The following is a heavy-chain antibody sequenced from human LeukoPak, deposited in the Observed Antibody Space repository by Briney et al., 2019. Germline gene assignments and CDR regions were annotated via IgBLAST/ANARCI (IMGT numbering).Heavy chain of an antibody. CDR1: GFIFSTYW. D-gene: IGHD4-17*01. V-gene: IGHV3-74*01. J-gene: IGHJ4*02. CDR2: INPDGSTT. CDR3: VRIATVTTPDY. Sequence: PGGSLRLSCAASGFIFSTYWMHWVRQPLGKGLVWVSRINPDGSTTNYADSVKGRFTISRDNAKNTLYLQMNSLTVEDTAVYYCVRIATVTTPDYWGQGTLVTVSS.